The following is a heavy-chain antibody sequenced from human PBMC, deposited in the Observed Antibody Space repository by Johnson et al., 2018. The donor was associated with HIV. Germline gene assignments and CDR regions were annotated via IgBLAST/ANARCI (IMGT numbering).Heavy chain of an antibody. V-gene: IGHV3-23*04. CDR1: GFTFSSYA. D-gene: IGHD2-21*02. CDR3: ARDSAYCGGDCHDAFDI. CDR2: ISGSGGST. Sequence: VQLVESGGGLVQPGGSLRLSCAASGFTFSSYAMSWVRQAPGKGLEWVSGISGSGGSTYYADSVKGRFTISRDNSKNTLYLQMNSLRAEDTAVYYCARDSAYCGGDCHDAFDIWGQGTMVTVSS. J-gene: IGHJ3*02.